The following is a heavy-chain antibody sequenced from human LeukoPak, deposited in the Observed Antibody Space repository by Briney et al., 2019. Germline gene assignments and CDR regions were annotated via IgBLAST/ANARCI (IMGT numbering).Heavy chain of an antibody. V-gene: IGHV4-39*01. CDR3: ARHYSALYFDY. CDR1: GGSISSSRYY. D-gene: IGHD5-18*01. CDR2: IYYSGST. J-gene: IGHJ4*02. Sequence: SETLSLTCTVSGGSISSSRYYWGWVRQPPGKDLEWIGTIYYSGSTYYNPSLKSRVTMSVDTSKSQFSLNLSSVTAADAALYFCARHYSALYFDYWGQGALVTVSS.